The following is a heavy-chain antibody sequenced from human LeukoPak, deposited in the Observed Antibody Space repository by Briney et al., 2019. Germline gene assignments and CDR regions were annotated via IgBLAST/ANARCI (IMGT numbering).Heavy chain of an antibody. CDR3: ARDSTIGYSSSYWFDP. CDR1: GGSISTSNYY. CDR2: IFYSGST. V-gene: IGHV4-39*07. Sequence: SETLSLTCTVSGGSISTSNYYWGWIRQPPGKGLEWIGNIFYSGSTYYSPSLRSRVTISLDTSRNQFSLKLSSVTAADTAVYYCARDSTIGYSSSYWFDPWGQGTLVTVSS. J-gene: IGHJ5*02. D-gene: IGHD6-6*01.